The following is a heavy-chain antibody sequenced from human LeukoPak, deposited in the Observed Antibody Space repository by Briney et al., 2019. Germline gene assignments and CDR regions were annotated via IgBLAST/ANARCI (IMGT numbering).Heavy chain of an antibody. V-gene: IGHV3-11*01. CDR3: ARVSYRWGYDAFDI. CDR1: GFTFSDYY. D-gene: IGHD1-26*01. Sequence: GGSLRLSCAASGFTFSDYYMSWIRQAPGKGLEWVSYISSSGSTIYYADSVKGRFTISRDNAKNPLYLQMNSLRAEDTAVYYCARVSYRWGYDAFDIWGQGTMVTVSS. CDR2: ISSSGSTI. J-gene: IGHJ3*02.